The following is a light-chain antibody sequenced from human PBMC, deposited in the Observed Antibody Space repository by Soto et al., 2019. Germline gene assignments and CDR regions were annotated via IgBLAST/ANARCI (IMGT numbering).Light chain of an antibody. Sequence: QSVLTQPPSVFGAPGQRVTISCTGSSSNIGAGYDVHWYQQLPGKAPKLLIYGNDNRPSGVPERFSGSKSGTSASLAITGLRADDEADYYCQSYGSSPSANFVFGTGTKVTVL. CDR2: GND. CDR1: SSNIGAGYD. CDR3: QSYGSSPSANFV. J-gene: IGLJ1*01. V-gene: IGLV1-40*01.